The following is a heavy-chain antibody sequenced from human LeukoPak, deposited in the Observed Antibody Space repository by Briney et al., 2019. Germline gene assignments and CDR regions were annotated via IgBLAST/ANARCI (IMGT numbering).Heavy chain of an antibody. J-gene: IGHJ4*02. D-gene: IGHD3-10*01. CDR2: ITSSSSYI. CDR3: ATYYYSLGSYRLDY. V-gene: IGHV3-21*01. Sequence: GSLRLSCAASGLTFGSYSLNWVRQAPGEGLEWVSSITSSSSYIYYTDSVKGRFTISRDNAKNSLYLQMNSLRAEDTAVYYCATYYYSLGSYRLDYWGQGTLVTVSS. CDR1: GLTFGSYS.